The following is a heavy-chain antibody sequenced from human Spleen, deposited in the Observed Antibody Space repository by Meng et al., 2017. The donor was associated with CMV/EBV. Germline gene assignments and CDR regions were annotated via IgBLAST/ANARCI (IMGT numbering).Heavy chain of an antibody. CDR1: EFTFSTYC. CDR3: ATQVDSSSLDFGL. CDR2: IHPSDSDA. Sequence: CKCSEFTFSTYCIAWLRPKPGQDPKWMGIIHPSDSDASYRPSFQGQVTFSVDNSISTAYLRWRRLKVSDAAMYYCATQVDSSSLDFGLWGRGSLVTVSS. V-gene: IGHV5-51*01. D-gene: IGHD2-2*01. J-gene: IGHJ2*01.